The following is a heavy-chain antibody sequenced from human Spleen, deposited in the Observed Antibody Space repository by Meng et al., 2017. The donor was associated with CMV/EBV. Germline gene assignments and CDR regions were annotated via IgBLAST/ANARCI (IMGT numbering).Heavy chain of an antibody. CDR2: NNHSGST. CDR3: ARGRHGATHRSGSWPRGDPSPYWYFDL. V-gene: IGHV4-34*01. D-gene: IGHD6-13*01. CDR1: GGSFSSYY. J-gene: IGHJ2*01. Sequence: SETLSLTCAVFGGSFSSYYWSWIRQPPGQGMEWIGENNHSGSTNYNPSLKSRGTILLDSSKTQFSLRLSSVTAPDTAVYYCARGRHGATHRSGSWPRGDPSPYWYFDLWGRGTLVTVSS.